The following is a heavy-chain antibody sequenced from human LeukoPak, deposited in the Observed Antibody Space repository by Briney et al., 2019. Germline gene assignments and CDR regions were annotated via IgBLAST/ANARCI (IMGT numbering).Heavy chain of an antibody. D-gene: IGHD6-19*01. V-gene: IGHV3-33*01. CDR2: IWYDGSNK. CDR1: GFTFSTYG. J-gene: IGHJ4*02. Sequence: GGSLRLSCAASGFTFSTYGLHWVRQAPGKGLEWVALIWYDGSNKYYADSVKGRFTISRDNSKNTLYLQMNSLRAEVTAVYYCAREKQKYSSGWYCLDYWGQGTLVTVSS. CDR3: AREKQKYSSGWYCLDY.